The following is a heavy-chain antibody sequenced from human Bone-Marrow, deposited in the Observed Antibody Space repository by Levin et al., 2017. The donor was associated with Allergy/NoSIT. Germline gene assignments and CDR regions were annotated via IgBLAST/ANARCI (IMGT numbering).Heavy chain of an antibody. CDR1: GFTFSSYA. V-gene: IGHV3-23*01. J-gene: IGHJ4*02. CDR2: ISGSGGST. Sequence: GGSLRLSCAASGFTFSSYAMSWVRQAPGKGLEWVSAISGSGGSTYYADSVKGRFTISRDNSKNTLYLQMNSLRAEDTAVYYCAKDADYDFWSGYYGRIDYWGQGTLVTVSS. CDR3: AKDADYDFWSGYYGRIDY. D-gene: IGHD3-3*01.